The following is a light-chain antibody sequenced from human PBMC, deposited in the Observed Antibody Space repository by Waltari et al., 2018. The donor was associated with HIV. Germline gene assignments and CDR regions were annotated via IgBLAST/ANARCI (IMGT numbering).Light chain of an antibody. V-gene: IGKV2-28*01. CDR3: MQALQTPWT. CDR1: QSLLHSNGYNY. J-gene: IGKJ1*01. CDR2: LGS. Sequence: DIVMTQSPLSLPVTPGESASISCRSSQSLLHSNGYNYLDWYLQKPGQSPQLLIYLGSNGASWVPDRFSGSGSGTDFTLKISRVEAEDVGIYYCMQALQTPWTFGQGTKVEIK.